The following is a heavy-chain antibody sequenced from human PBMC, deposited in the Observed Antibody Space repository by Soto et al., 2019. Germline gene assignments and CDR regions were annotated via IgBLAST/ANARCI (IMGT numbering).Heavy chain of an antibody. CDR1: GFTFSDYY. CDR2: ISSGATI. D-gene: IGHD2-15*01. V-gene: IGHV3-11*01. Sequence: QVHLVESGGGLVKPGGSLRLSCAASGFTFSDYYMSWIRQAPGKGLEWVSYISSGATIYYADSVKGRFTISRDNAAKSLYLQMNSLRAEDTAVYYCARRKDRADCWGQGTLVTVSS. CDR3: ARRKDRADC. J-gene: IGHJ4*02.